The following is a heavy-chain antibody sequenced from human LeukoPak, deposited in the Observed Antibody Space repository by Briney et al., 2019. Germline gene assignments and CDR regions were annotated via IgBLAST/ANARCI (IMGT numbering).Heavy chain of an antibody. CDR3: ARYPRPYIAGYMDV. CDR2: IYSSGST. V-gene: IGHV4-4*07. J-gene: IGHJ6*03. Sequence: PSETLSLTCTVSGGSISSYYWSWIRQPAGKGLEWIGRIYSSGSTNYNPSLKSRVTMSVDTSKNHFSLKLNSVTAADTAVYYCARYPRPYIAGYMDVWGKGTTVTVSS. CDR1: GGSISSYY. D-gene: IGHD6-13*01.